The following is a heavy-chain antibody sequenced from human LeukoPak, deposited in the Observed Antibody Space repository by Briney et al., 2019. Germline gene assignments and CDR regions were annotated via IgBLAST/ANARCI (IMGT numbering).Heavy chain of an antibody. CDR3: ARDIDSGTTPNFDY. V-gene: IGHV1-2*02. Sequence: ASVKVSCKASGYTFTGYYMHWVRQAPGQGLEWMGWINPNSGGTNYAQKFQGRVTMTRDTSISIAYMELSRLRSDDTAVNYCARDIDSGTTPNFDYWGQGTLVTVSS. D-gene: IGHD4-11*01. CDR1: GYTFTGYY. J-gene: IGHJ4*02. CDR2: INPNSGGT.